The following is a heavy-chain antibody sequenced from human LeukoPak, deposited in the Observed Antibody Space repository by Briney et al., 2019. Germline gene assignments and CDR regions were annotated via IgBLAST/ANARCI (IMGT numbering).Heavy chain of an antibody. CDR1: AFTFSSYW. D-gene: IGHD2-2*01. J-gene: IGHJ3*02. CDR3: ARDWRYCSSTSCRSDAFDI. V-gene: IGHV3-74*01. CDR2: INSEGSST. Sequence: GGSLRLSCAASAFTFSSYWMHWVRQAPGKGLVWVSRINSEGSSTSYADSGKDRFTISRDNANNTLYLQMTSLRADDTAVYYCARDWRYCSSTSCRSDAFDIWGQGTMVTVSS.